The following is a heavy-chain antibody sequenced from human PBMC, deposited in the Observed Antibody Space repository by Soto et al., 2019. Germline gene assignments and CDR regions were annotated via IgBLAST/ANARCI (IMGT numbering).Heavy chain of an antibody. Sequence: GGSLRLSCAASGFTFSTYWMSWVRQAPGKGLEWLSAISGSGATIYYADSVKGRFTISRDNSKNTVFLQMNSLRAEDTAVYYCAKQTTMIRGTIMRDFDYWGQGALVTVSS. CDR1: GFTFSTYW. J-gene: IGHJ4*02. D-gene: IGHD3-10*01. CDR2: ISGSGATI. CDR3: AKQTTMIRGTIMRDFDY. V-gene: IGHV3-23*01.